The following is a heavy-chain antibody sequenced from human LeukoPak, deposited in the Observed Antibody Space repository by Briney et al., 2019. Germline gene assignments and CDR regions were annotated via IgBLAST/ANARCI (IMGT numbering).Heavy chain of an antibody. D-gene: IGHD1-26*01. CDR3: ASRSDSLDAFDI. V-gene: IGHV3-48*01. CDR1: GFTFSSYS. Sequence: GGSLRLSCAASGFTFSSYSMNWVRQAPGKGLEWVSYISSSSSTIYYADSVKGRFTISRDNAKNSLYLQMNSLRAEDTAVYYCASRSDSLDAFDIWGQGTMVTVSS. CDR2: ISSSSSTI. J-gene: IGHJ3*02.